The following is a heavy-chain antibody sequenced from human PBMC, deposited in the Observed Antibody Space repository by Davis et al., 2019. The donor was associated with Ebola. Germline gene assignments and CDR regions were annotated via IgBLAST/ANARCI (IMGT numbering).Heavy chain of an antibody. Sequence: GESLKISCAASGFSFSSCSMNWVRQAPGKGLEWVSYIRSSSTSRYYVDSVKGRFTISRDNAKNSLYLQMNSLRVEDTAVYYCARMYSGRPEGGDYWGQGTLVIVSS. V-gene: IGHV3-21*06. J-gene: IGHJ4*02. CDR2: IRSSSTSR. CDR1: GFSFSSCS. CDR3: ARMYSGRPEGGDY. D-gene: IGHD1-26*01.